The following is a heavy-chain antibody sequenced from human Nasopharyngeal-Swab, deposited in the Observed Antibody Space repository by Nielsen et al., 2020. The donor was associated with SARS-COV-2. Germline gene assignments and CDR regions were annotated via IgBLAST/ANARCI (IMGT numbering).Heavy chain of an antibody. V-gene: IGHV1-2*06. Sequence: ASVKVSCKASGYTFTGYYMHWVRQAPGQGLEWMGRINPNSGGTNYAQKFQGRVTMTRDTSISTAYMELSRLRSDDTAVYYCARGDYDILTGYPLGYWGQGTLVTVSS. J-gene: IGHJ4*02. D-gene: IGHD3-9*01. CDR3: ARGDYDILTGYPLGY. CDR2: INPNSGGT. CDR1: GYTFTGYY.